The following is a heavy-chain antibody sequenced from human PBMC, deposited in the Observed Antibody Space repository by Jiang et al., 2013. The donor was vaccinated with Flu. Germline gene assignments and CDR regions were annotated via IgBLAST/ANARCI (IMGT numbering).Heavy chain of an antibody. V-gene: IGHV1-46*01. D-gene: IGHD3-10*01. J-gene: IGHJ5*02. CDR3: AREEGGFGSWWFDP. CDR2: T. Sequence: TSYAXKFQGRVTMTRDTSTSTVYMELSSLRSEDTAVYYCAREEGGFGSWWFDPWGQGTLVTVSS.